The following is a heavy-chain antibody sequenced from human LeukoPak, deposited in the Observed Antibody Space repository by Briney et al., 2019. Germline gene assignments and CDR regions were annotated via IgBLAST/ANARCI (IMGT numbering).Heavy chain of an antibody. D-gene: IGHD5-18*01. CDR3: AKSGLPRGYSYGIPYYFDY. CDR2: ISGSGGST. Sequence: PGGSLRLSCAASGFTFSSYAMSWVRQAPGKGLEWVSAISGSGGSTYYADSVKGRFTISRDNSKNTLYLQMNSLRAEDTAVYYCAKSGLPRGYSYGIPYYFDYWGQGTLVTVSS. V-gene: IGHV3-23*01. J-gene: IGHJ4*02. CDR1: GFTFSSYA.